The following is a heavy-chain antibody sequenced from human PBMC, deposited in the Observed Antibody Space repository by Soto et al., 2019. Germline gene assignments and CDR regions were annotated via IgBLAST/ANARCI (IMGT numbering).Heavy chain of an antibody. D-gene: IGHD5-18*01. Sequence: XETLSLTCAVDGGSFSSYHWSWIRQTPGKGLEWIGEINHLTTTNYNPSLKSRVIISLDTPKNQFSLKLSSVTAADTAVYYCARGYDTALAPIFWGQGILVTVSS. V-gene: IGHV4-34*01. CDR2: INHLTTT. J-gene: IGHJ1*01. CDR3: ARGYDTALAPIF. CDR1: GGSFSSYH.